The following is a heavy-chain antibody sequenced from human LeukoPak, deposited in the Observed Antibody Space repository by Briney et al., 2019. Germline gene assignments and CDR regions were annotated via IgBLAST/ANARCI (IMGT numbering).Heavy chain of an antibody. D-gene: IGHD4-11*01. Sequence: SETLSLTCSVSDDSITMYYWTWIRQPPGKGLEWIGYVDHTGSTNFNPSLHGRVSISRDTSKNLFSLRLRSVTAADTAVYFCARGRVSSSTWYSTYYYYFYMDVWGKGTTVTVSS. CDR2: VDHTGST. V-gene: IGHV4-59*01. CDR1: DDSITMYY. CDR3: ARGRVSSSTWYSTYYYYFYMDV. J-gene: IGHJ6*03.